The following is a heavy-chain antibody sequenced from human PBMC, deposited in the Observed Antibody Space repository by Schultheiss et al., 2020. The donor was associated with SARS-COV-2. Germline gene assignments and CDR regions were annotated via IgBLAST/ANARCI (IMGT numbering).Heavy chain of an antibody. J-gene: IGHJ6*03. D-gene: IGHD3-22*01. V-gene: IGHV3-33*08. CDR2: IWYDGSNK. CDR1: GFTFSSYA. CDR3: ARGIRITMIVVVTGEYYMDV. Sequence: GGSLRLSCAASGFTFSSYAMSWVRQAPGKGLEWVAVIWYDGSNKYYADSVKGRFTISRDNSKNTLYLQMNSLRAEDTAVYYCARGIRITMIVVVTGEYYMDVWGKGTTVTVSS.